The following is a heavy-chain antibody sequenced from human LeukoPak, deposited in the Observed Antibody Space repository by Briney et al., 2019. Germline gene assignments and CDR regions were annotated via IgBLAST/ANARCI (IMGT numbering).Heavy chain of an antibody. D-gene: IGHD1-1*01. V-gene: IGHV4-61*02. CDR1: GGSISSGSYY. CDR2: IYTSGST. CDR3: ARGIFWYNWNYYYYYMDV. Sequence: SETLSLTCTVSGGSISSGSYYWSWIRQPAGKGLEWIGRIYTSGSTNYNPSLKSRVTISVDTSKNQFSLKLSSVTAADTAVYYCARGIFWYNWNYYYYYMDVWGKGTTVTVSS. J-gene: IGHJ6*03.